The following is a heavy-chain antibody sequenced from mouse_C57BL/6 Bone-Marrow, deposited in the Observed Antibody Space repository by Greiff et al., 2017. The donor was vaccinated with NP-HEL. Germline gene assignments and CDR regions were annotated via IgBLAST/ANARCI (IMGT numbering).Heavy chain of an antibody. CDR2: FHPYNDDT. J-gene: IGHJ1*03. CDR1: GYTFTTYP. Sequence: VQLQQSGAELVKPGASVKMSCKASGYTFTTYPIEWMKQNHGKSLEWIGNFHPYNDDTKYNEKFKGKATLTVEKSSSTVSLELSRLTSDDSAVYYCARGGSWDDWYFDVWGTGTTVTVSS. CDR3: ARGGSWDDWYFDV. D-gene: IGHD4-1*01. V-gene: IGHV1-47*01.